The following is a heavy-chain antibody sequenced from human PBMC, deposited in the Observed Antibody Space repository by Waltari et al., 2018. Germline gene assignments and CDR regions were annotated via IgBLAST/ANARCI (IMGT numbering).Heavy chain of an antibody. Sequence: QVQLVQSGTEVKKPGASVKVSCQASGYSFTDYHLHCARQTPGQGLEWLCWIKPKNGDTSYAQNCLGRVTRTRDTSINTVYMDLSGLRSDDTAVFYCARDPGPIVGAPDYWGQGTLVTVSS. V-gene: IGHV1-2*02. CDR3: ARDPGPIVGAPDY. J-gene: IGHJ4*02. CDR1: GYSFTDYH. D-gene: IGHD1-26*01. CDR2: IKPKNGDT.